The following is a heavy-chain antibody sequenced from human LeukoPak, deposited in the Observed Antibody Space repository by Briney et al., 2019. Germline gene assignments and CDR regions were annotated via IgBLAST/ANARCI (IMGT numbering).Heavy chain of an antibody. Sequence: ASVRVSCKASGYTFTSYGISWVRQAPGQGLEWMGWINPNSGGTNNAQKFQGRVTMTRDTSISTAYMELSRLRSDDTAVYYCARDQAGTTQDWGQGTLVTVSS. V-gene: IGHV1-2*02. CDR3: ARDQAGTTQD. CDR1: GYTFTSYG. CDR2: INPNSGGT. D-gene: IGHD1-1*01. J-gene: IGHJ4*02.